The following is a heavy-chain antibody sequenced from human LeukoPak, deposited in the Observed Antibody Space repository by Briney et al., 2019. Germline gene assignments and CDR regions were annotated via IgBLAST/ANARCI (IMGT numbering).Heavy chain of an antibody. CDR1: GGSISSSTYY. D-gene: IGHD6-13*01. J-gene: IGHJ4*02. CDR3: ARRSSSWYSKIDS. CDR2: IYYSGST. Sequence: SETLSLTCTVSGGSISSSTYYWGWIRQPPGKGLEWIGSIYYSGSTYYNPSLKSRVTISEDTSKNQFSLKLSSVTAADTAVYYCARRSSSWYSKIDSWGQGTLVTVSS. V-gene: IGHV4-39*01.